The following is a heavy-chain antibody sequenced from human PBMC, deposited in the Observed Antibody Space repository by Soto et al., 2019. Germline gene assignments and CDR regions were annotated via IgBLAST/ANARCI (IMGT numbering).Heavy chain of an antibody. CDR1: GDSVSSNTAA. CDR3: ARDLITHNYVGGGMDV. J-gene: IGHJ6*02. D-gene: IGHD1-1*01. V-gene: IGHV6-1*01. CDR2: TYYRSRWYI. Sequence: QVPLQQSGPGLVKPSQTLSLTCVISGDSVSSNTAAWNWVRQSPSIGLEWLGRTYYRSRWYIDYAVSGRSRVSINVDTAKNQFPLHLYSVTPEDTAVYYCARDLITHNYVGGGMDVWDQGTTVTVAS.